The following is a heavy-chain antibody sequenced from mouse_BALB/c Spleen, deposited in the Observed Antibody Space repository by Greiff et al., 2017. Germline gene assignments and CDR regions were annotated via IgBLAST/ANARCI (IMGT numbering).Heavy chain of an antibody. Sequence: QVQLQQSGPELVRPGVSVKISCKGSSYTFTDYAMHWVKQSHAKSLEWIGVISTYYGNTNYNQKFKGKATMTVDKSSSTAYMELARLTSEDSAVYYCARADGYYDAMDYWGQGTSVTVSS. CDR2: ISTYYGNT. J-gene: IGHJ4*01. CDR3: ARADGYYDAMDY. V-gene: IGHV1-67*01. CDR1: SYTFTDYA. D-gene: IGHD2-3*01.